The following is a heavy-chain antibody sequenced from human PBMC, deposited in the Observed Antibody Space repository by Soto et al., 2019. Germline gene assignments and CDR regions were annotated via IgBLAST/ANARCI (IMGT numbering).Heavy chain of an antibody. D-gene: IGHD5-12*01. CDR1: GFTFTNYW. V-gene: IGHV3-74*01. Sequence: EVQLVESGGTFVQPGGSLRLSCAASGFTFTNYWMHWVRQAPGKGLVWVARINSDGSTTNYADSVKGRFTVSRDNAENALYLQMNSLTDDDTGVYYCVRGGYRAYWFDPWGQGTLATVSS. CDR3: VRGGYRAYWFDP. J-gene: IGHJ5*02. CDR2: INSDGSTT.